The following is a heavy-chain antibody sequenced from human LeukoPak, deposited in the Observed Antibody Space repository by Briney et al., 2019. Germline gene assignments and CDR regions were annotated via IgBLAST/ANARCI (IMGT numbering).Heavy chain of an antibody. CDR3: ARHSPSGWYYFDS. Sequence: SETLPLTCTVSGDSMTDFDWSWIRQPAGKGLEWIGQVFTSGSATYNSSLKSRLTISLDKSNNQVSLKLISVTAADSAVYYCARHSPSGWYYFDSWGQGALVIVSS. CDR2: VFTSGSA. D-gene: IGHD6-19*01. V-gene: IGHV4-4*07. J-gene: IGHJ4*02. CDR1: GDSMTDFD.